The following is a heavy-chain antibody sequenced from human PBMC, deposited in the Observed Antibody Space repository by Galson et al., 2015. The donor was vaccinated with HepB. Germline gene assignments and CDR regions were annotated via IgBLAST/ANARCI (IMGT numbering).Heavy chain of an antibody. CDR1: GFTFSSYS. Sequence: SLRLSCAASGFTFSSYSMNWVRQAPGKGLEWVSYISSGSSTIYYADSVKGRFTISRDNAKNSLYLQMNSLRAEDTAVYYCARDRGYYGSGSYYKGAYWYFDLWGRGTLVTVSS. CDR3: ARDRGYYGSGSYYKGAYWYFDL. CDR2: ISSGSSTI. D-gene: IGHD3-10*01. J-gene: IGHJ2*01. V-gene: IGHV3-48*04.